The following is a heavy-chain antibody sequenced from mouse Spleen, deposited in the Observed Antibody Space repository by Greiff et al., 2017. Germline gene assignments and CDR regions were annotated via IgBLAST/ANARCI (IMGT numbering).Heavy chain of an antibody. V-gene: IGHV1-81*01. CDR2: IYPRSGNT. CDR3: AMEGYYGSSLPFDY. CDR1: GYTFTSYG. J-gene: IGHJ2*01. Sequence: VQLVESGAELARPGASVKLSCKASGYTFTSYGISWVKQRTGQGLEWIGEIYPRSGNTYYNEKFKGKATLTADKSSSTAYMELRSLTSEDSAVYFCAMEGYYGSSLPFDYWGQGTTLTVSS. D-gene: IGHD1-1*01.